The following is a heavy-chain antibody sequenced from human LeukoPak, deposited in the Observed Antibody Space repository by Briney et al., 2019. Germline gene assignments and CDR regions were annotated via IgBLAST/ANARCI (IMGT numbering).Heavy chain of an antibody. Sequence: ASVKVSCKASVGTFSSYAISWVRQAPGQGLEWMGRIIPIFGTANYAQKLQGRVTITTDESTSTAYMELSSLRSEDTAVYYCARELKGSGKSSFDYWGQGTLVTVSS. CDR2: IIPIFGTA. D-gene: IGHD3-10*01. V-gene: IGHV1-69*05. CDR1: VGTFSSYA. J-gene: IGHJ4*02. CDR3: ARELKGSGKSSFDY.